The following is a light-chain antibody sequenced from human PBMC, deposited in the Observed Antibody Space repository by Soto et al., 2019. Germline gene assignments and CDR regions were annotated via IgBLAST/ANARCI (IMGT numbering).Light chain of an antibody. CDR3: QKYNSAPRT. V-gene: IGKV1-27*01. CDR1: QGISNY. Sequence: DIQMTQSPSSLSASVGDRVTITCRASQGISNYLAWYQHKPGKVPRLLIYAASTLQSGVPSRFSGSGSGTDFTLTISSLQPEDVSTYYCQKYNSAPRTLGQGTKVDIK. J-gene: IGKJ1*01. CDR2: AAS.